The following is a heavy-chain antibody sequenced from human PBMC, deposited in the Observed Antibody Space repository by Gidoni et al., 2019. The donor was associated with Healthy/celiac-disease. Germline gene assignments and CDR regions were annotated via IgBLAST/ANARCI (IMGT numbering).Heavy chain of an antibody. V-gene: IGHV1-3*01. Sequence: QVQLVQSGAEVKKPGASVKVSCKASGYTFTSYAMHWVRQAPGQRLEWMGWINAGNGNTKYSQKFQGRVTITRDTSASTAYMELSSLRSEDTAVYYCAGAEFGPNNPYGDYARWGQGTLVTVSS. D-gene: IGHD4-17*01. J-gene: IGHJ4*02. CDR1: GYTFTSYA. CDR3: AGAEFGPNNPYGDYAR. CDR2: INAGNGNT.